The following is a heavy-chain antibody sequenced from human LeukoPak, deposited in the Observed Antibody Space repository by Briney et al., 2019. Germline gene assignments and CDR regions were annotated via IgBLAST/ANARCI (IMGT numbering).Heavy chain of an antibody. CDR2: ISYDGSNT. J-gene: IGHJ4*02. Sequence: GRSLRLSCAASGFTFSSYGMHWVRQAPGKGLEWVAVISYDGSNTYYADSVKGRFTISRDNSKNTLYLQMNSLRAEDTAVYYCAKVPSSSSNVYWGQGTLVTVSS. CDR1: GFTFSSYG. V-gene: IGHV3-30*18. CDR3: AKVPSSSSNVY. D-gene: IGHD6-6*01.